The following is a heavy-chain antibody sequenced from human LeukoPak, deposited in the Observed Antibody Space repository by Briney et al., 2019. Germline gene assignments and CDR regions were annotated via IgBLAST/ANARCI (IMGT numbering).Heavy chain of an antibody. CDR3: AKTHRALAVAGTFVLDY. J-gene: IGHJ4*02. V-gene: IGHV3-21*04. CDR1: GFTFSSYS. Sequence: GGPLRLSCAASGFTFSSYSMNWVRQAPGKGLEWVSSISSSSSYIYYADSVKGRFTISRDNSKNTLYLQMNSLRAEDTAVYYCAKTHRALAVAGTFVLDYWGQGTLVTVSS. D-gene: IGHD6-19*01. CDR2: ISSSSSYI.